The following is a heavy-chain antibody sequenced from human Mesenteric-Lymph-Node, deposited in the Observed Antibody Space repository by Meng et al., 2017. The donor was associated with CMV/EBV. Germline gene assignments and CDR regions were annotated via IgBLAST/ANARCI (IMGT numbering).Heavy chain of an antibody. V-gene: IGHV3-23*01. J-gene: IGHJ6*02. CDR2: ISGSGGST. D-gene: IGHD1-1*01. Sequence: GGSLRLSCAASGFTFSSYSMNWVRQAPGKGLEWVSTISGSGGSTYYADSVEGRFTISRDNSKNTLYLQINSLRVEDTAVYYCAKSRTGTHYGMDVWGQGTTVTVSS. CDR1: GFTFSSYS. CDR3: AKSRTGTHYGMDV.